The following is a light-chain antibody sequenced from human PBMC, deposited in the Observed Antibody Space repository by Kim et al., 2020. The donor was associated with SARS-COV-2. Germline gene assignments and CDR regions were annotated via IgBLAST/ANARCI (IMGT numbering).Light chain of an antibody. CDR2: DVS. Sequence: QSHTISCTGTSSDVGGYNYVSWYQQHPGKAPKLMIYDVSKRPSGVSNRFSGSKSGNTASLTVSGLQAEDEADYYCSSYTTSNSWVFGGGTKLAVL. V-gene: IGLV2-14*03. CDR1: SSDVGGYNY. J-gene: IGLJ3*02. CDR3: SSYTTSNSWV.